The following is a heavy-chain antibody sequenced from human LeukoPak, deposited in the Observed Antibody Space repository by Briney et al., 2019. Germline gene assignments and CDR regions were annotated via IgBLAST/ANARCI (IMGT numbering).Heavy chain of an antibody. CDR3: ARVASIATAPDFDY. CDR2: IYYIGST. J-gene: IGHJ4*02. V-gene: IGHV4-59*01. CDR1: GGSISSYY. Sequence: SETLSLTCTVSGGSISSYYWSWIRQVPGKGLEWIAYIYYIGSTDYNPSLKSRVTISVDTSKNQFSLKLSSVTAADTAVYYCARVASIATAPDFDYWGQGTLVTVSS. D-gene: IGHD6-13*01.